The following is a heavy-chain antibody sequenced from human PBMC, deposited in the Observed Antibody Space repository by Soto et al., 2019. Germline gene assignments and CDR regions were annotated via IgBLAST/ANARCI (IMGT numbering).Heavy chain of an antibody. D-gene: IGHD3-10*01. Sequence: ASVKVSCKASGYTFTSYGISWVRQAPGQGLEWMGWISAYNGNTNYAQKLQGRVTMTTDTSTSTAYMELRSLRSDDTAVYYCARALGSGSYYGDAFDIWCQGTMVTVSS. J-gene: IGHJ3*02. CDR3: ARALGSGSYYGDAFDI. CDR1: GYTFTSYG. CDR2: ISAYNGNT. V-gene: IGHV1-18*01.